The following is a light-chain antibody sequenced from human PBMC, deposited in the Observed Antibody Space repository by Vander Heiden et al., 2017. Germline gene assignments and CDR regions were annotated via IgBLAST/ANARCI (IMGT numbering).Light chain of an antibody. CDR3: QQRSDWPLT. CDR2: EAS. V-gene: IGKV3-11*01. J-gene: IGKJ4*01. Sequence: EIVLSHSPATLSFSPGDRATLSCRASQSIDNYLAWYQQKPGQAPRLLIYEASNRATGIPARFSGSGSGTDFTLTISSLEPEDFAVYYCQQRSDWPLTFGGGTKVEIK. CDR1: QSIDNY.